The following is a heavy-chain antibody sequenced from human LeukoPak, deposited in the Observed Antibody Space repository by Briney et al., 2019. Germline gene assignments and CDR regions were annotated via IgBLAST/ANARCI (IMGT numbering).Heavy chain of an antibody. CDR2: IYYSGST. V-gene: IGHV4-59*12. CDR1: GGSISSYY. CDR3: AKDLIGVRDFWSGRHSPFDY. J-gene: IGHJ4*02. Sequence: ASETLSLTCTVSGGSISSYYWSWIRQPPGKGLEWIGYIYYSGSTNHNPSLKSRVTISVDTSKNQFSLKLSSVTAADTALYYCAKDLIGVRDFWSGRHSPFDYWGQGTLVTVSS. D-gene: IGHD3-3*01.